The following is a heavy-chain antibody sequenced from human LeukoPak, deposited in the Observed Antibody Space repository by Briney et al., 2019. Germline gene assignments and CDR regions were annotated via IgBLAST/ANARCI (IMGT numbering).Heavy chain of an antibody. D-gene: IGHD2-15*01. V-gene: IGHV1-69*06. J-gene: IGHJ4*02. Sequence: SVKVSCKASGGTSTSYAVSWVRQAPGQGLEWMGWIIPLFGTAKFAQKFQGRVTITADKSTSTAYMELSSLRSADTAVYYCAREPLYCGGGSCYEGRFDYWGQGTLVTVSS. CDR1: GGTSTSYA. CDR3: AREPLYCGGGSCYEGRFDY. CDR2: IIPLFGTA.